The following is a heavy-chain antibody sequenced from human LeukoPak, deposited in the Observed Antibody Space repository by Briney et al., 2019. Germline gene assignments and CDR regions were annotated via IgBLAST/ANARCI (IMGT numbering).Heavy chain of an antibody. CDR2: INSDTTST. V-gene: IGHV3-74*03. Sequence: PGGSLRLSCSASGFTFSTWMHWVRQAPGKGLVWVSRINSDTTSTAYVDSVKGRFTISRGDARNTLYLQMNSLRAEDTAVYCARKRPNYFDYWGQGTLVTVSS. CDR3: RKRPNYFDY. J-gene: IGHJ4*02. CDR1: GFTFSTW.